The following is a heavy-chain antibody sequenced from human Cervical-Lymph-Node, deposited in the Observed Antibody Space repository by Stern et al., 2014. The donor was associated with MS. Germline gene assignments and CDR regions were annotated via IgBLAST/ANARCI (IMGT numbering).Heavy chain of an antibody. J-gene: IGHJ6*02. CDR3: ARVLYRHMVNGVHPHFYYGMDV. D-gene: IGHD5-18*01. CDR1: GFTFRKFA. Sequence: QVQLVQSGGGVVQPGRSLRLSCVASGFTFRKFAMHWVRQAPGKGLEWVGVISYDGNFKYYEDAVKGRFAISRDNSNNTLYLQVNSLRPDDTAVYYCARVLYRHMVNGVHPHFYYGMDVWGQGTTLIVSS. CDR2: ISYDGNFK. V-gene: IGHV3-30*09.